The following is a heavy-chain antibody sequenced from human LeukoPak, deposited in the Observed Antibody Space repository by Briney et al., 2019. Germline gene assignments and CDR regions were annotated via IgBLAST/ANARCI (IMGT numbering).Heavy chain of an antibody. CDR2: INAGNGNT. V-gene: IGHV1-3*01. Sequence: ASVKVSCKASGYTFTSYAMHWVRQAPGQRLEWMGWINAGNGNTKYSQKFQGRVTITRDTSASTAYMELSSLRSEDTAVYYCARSYGDYVSYFDYWGQGTLVTVSS. J-gene: IGHJ4*02. CDR3: ARSYGDYVSYFDY. CDR1: GYTFTSYA. D-gene: IGHD4-17*01.